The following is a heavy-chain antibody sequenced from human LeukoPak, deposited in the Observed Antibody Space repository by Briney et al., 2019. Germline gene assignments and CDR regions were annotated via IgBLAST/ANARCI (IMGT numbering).Heavy chain of an antibody. CDR1: GGSITDYY. Sequence: PSETLSLTCAVSGGSITDYYWNWIRQHPGKGLEWIGYIYYSGSTYYNPSLKSRVTISVDTSKNQFSLKLSSVTAADTAVYYCASLTGLDLYYGMDVWGQGTTVTVSS. D-gene: IGHD3-10*01. V-gene: IGHV4-31*11. CDR3: ASLTGLDLYYGMDV. CDR2: IYYSGST. J-gene: IGHJ6*02.